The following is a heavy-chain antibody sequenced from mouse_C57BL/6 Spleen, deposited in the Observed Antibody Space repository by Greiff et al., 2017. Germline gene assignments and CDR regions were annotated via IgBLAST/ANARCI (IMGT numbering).Heavy chain of an antibody. CDR1: GYTFTSYW. Sequence: VQLQQSGAELVMPGASVKLSCKASGYTFTSYWMHWVKQRPGQGLEWIGEIDPSDSYTNYNQKFKGKSTLTVDKSSSKAYMQLSSLTPEDSAVYYCARRTTVVATDYYAMDYWGQGTSVTVSS. V-gene: IGHV1-69*01. J-gene: IGHJ4*01. CDR3: ARRTTVVATDYYAMDY. D-gene: IGHD1-1*01. CDR2: IDPSDSYT.